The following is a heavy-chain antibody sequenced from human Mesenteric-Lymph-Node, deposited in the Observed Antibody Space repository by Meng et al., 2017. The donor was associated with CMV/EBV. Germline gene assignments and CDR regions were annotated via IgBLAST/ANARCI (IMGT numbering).Heavy chain of an antibody. D-gene: IGHD1-26*01. J-gene: IGHJ6*02. CDR3: ARVPSRSSFYYYYGMDV. V-gene: IGHV4-30-4*08. CDR1: GFTFSSYS. Sequence: LRLSCAASGFTFSSYSMNWVRQAPGKGLEWIGYIYYSGSTYYNASLKSRVTISVDTSKNQFSLYLSSVTAADTAVYYCARVPSRSSFYYYYGMDVWGQGTTVTVSS. CDR2: IYYSGST.